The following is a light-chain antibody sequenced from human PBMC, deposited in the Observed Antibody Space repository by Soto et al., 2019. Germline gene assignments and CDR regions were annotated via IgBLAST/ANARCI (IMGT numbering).Light chain of an antibody. Sequence: QSVLTQSPSASASLGASVKLTCTLSSGHSSYAIAWHQQQPEKGPRYLMKLNSDGSHSQGDGIPDRFSGSSSGAERYLTISILQSEDEADYYCQTWGTGIQVVFGGGTKLTVL. V-gene: IGLV4-69*01. CDR2: LNSDGSH. CDR1: SGHSSYA. J-gene: IGLJ2*01. CDR3: QTWGTGIQVV.